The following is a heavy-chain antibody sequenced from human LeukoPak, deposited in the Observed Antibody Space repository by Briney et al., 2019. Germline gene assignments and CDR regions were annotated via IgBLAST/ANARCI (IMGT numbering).Heavy chain of an antibody. CDR1: GFTFSSYE. J-gene: IGHJ4*02. D-gene: IGHD3-9*01. CDR3: ARGRLYYDILTGYYSY. Sequence: GGSLRLSCAASGFTFSSYEMNWVRQAPGGGLEWVSYISSSGSTIYYADSVKGRFTISRDNAKNSLYLQMNSLRAEDTAVYYCARGRLYYDILTGYYSYWGQGTLVTVSS. V-gene: IGHV3-48*03. CDR2: ISSSGSTI.